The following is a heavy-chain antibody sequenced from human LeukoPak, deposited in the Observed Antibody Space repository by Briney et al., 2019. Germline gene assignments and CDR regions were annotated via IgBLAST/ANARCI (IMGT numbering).Heavy chain of an antibody. Sequence: PGGSLRLSCAASGFTFDDYGMSWVRQAPGKGLEWVSSITSSSNYIYYADSVKGRFTISRDNAKNSLYLQMNSLRADDTAVYYCARVIAVAGTDYWGQGTLVTVSS. CDR3: ARVIAVAGTDY. V-gene: IGHV3-21*01. J-gene: IGHJ4*02. CDR2: ITSSSNYI. D-gene: IGHD6-19*01. CDR1: GFTFDDYG.